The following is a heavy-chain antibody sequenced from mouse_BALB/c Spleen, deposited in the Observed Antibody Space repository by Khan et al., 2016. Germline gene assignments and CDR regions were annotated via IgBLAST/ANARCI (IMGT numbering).Heavy chain of an antibody. Sequence: EVQLQESGPDLVKPGASVKISCKASGYSFTGYYMYWVKQSHGKSLEWIGRVNPNNGDTSSNQKFKGKAILTVDKSSSTAYMERRRLTSEESADDYCARDAMDYWGQGTSLTVSA. CDR2: VNPNNGDT. J-gene: IGHJ4*01. V-gene: IGHV1-26*01. CDR1: GYSFTGYY. CDR3: ARDAMDY.